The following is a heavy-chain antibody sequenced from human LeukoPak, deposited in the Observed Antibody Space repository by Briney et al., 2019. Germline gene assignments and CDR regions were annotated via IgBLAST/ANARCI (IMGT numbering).Heavy chain of an antibody. Sequence: GGSLRLSCSASGFPFANTWTTWVRQAPGKGLEWVGRIKSKHDGATTDYAAPVKGRFTISRDDSKNTLYLQMTSLNAEDSAVYFCATVIFVYSAFDIWGQGTVVTVSS. V-gene: IGHV3-15*01. CDR1: GFPFANTW. CDR3: ATVIFVYSAFDI. J-gene: IGHJ3*02. D-gene: IGHD3-16*02. CDR2: IKSKHDGATT.